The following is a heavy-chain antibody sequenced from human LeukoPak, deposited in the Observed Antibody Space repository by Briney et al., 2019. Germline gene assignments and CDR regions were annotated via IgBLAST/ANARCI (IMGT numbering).Heavy chain of an antibody. D-gene: IGHD3-3*01. V-gene: IGHV3-73*01. CDR2: IRSKANSYAT. J-gene: IGHJ6*03. CDR3: TIYDFWSGSRYYYMDV. CDR1: GFTFSGSA. Sequence: GGSLKLSCAASGFTFSGSAMHWVRQASGKGLEWVGRIRSKANSYATAYAASVKGRLTISRDDSKNTAYLQMNSLKTEDTAVYYCTIYDFWSGSRYYYMDVWGKGTTVTVSS.